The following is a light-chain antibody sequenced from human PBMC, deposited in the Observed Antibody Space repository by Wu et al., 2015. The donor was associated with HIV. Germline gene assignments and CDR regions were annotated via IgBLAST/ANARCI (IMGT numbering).Light chain of an antibody. CDR2: DAS. CDR1: QSVASF. V-gene: IGKV3-20*01. J-gene: IGKJ2*03. Sequence: EIVLTQFPATLSLSPGERATLSCRASQSVASFLAWYQQKPGQVPRLLIYDASNRATGIPARFSGSASGTDFTLTITRLEPEDFAVYYCQQYDRSPPCTSFGQGTKLEIK. CDR3: QQYDRSPPCTS.